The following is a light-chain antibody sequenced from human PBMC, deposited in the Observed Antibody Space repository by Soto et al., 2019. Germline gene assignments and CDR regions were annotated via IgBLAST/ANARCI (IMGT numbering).Light chain of an antibody. Sequence: ELTQPPSVSVAPGQTATIPCGGNNIGSKTVHWYQQKPGQAPVLVVSDNSDRPSGIPERFSGSKSENTATLTIIRVEAGDEAGYYCQVWDNINDHYVFGAGTKVTVL. V-gene: IGLV3-21*02. CDR2: DNS. CDR1: NIGSKT. J-gene: IGLJ1*01. CDR3: QVWDNINDHYV.